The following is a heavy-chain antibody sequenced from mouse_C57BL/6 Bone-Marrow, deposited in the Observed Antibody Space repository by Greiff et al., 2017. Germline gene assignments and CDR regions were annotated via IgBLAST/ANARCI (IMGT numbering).Heavy chain of an antibody. CDR3: ASYYDYPYAMDY. CDR2: INPNYGTT. Sequence: VQLKQSGPELVKPGASVKISCKASGYSFTDYNMNWVKQSNGKSLEWIGVINPNYGTTSYNQKFKGKATLTVDQSSSTAYMQLNSLTSEDSAVYYWASYYDYPYAMDYWGQGTSVTVSS. J-gene: IGHJ4*01. CDR1: GYSFTDYN. D-gene: IGHD2-4*01. V-gene: IGHV1-39*01.